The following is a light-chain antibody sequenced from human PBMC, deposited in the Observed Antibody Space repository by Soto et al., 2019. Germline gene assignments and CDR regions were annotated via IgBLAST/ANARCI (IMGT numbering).Light chain of an antibody. V-gene: IGLV1-40*01. CDR3: QSYDSSLSGYV. CDR2: GNN. Sequence: QSVLTQPPSVSGAPGQRVTIPCTGSSSNIGAGYDVHWYQQLPGTAPKLLIYGNNNRPSGVPDRFSGSKSGTSASLAITGLQAEDEADYYCQSYDSSLSGYVFGTGTKLTVL. J-gene: IGLJ1*01. CDR1: SSNIGAGYD.